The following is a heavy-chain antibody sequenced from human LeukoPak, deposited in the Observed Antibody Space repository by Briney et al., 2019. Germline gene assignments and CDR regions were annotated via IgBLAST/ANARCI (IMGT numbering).Heavy chain of an antibody. V-gene: IGHV4-59*01. CDR2: IYYSGST. Sequence: PSGTLSLTCAVSGGSISSYYWSWIRQPPGKGLEWIGYIYYSGSTNYNPSLKSRVAISADTSQNQFSLKLSSVTAADTAVYYCASRKLGNDYWGQGTLVTVSS. J-gene: IGHJ4*02. CDR3: ASRKLGNDY. CDR1: GGSISSYY. D-gene: IGHD7-27*01.